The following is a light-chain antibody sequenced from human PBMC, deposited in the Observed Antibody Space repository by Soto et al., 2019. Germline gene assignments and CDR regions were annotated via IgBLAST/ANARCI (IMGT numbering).Light chain of an antibody. Sequence: IQMTQSPSFVSASVGDIGTIACRASQGISTWVVWYQQKPGAAPKLLIHSSSNLQSGVPSRFSGSGSGTDFTLTISSLQPEDFATYYCQQANSFPLTFGPGTKVDIK. CDR1: QGISTW. CDR3: QQANSFPLT. J-gene: IGKJ3*01. V-gene: IGKV1-12*01. CDR2: SSS.